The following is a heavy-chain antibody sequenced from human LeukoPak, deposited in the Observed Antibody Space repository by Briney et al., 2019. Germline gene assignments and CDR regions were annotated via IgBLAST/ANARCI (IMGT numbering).Heavy chain of an antibody. CDR1: GGSFSGYY. CDR2: INHSGST. Sequence: SETLSLTCAVYGGSFSGYYWSWIRQPPGKGLEWIGEINHSGSTNYNPSLKSRVTTSVDTSKNQFSLKLSSVTAADTAVYYCARGYVRVVTAIDGFDYWGQGTLVTVSS. CDR3: ARGYVRVVTAIDGFDY. J-gene: IGHJ4*02. D-gene: IGHD2-21*02. V-gene: IGHV4-34*01.